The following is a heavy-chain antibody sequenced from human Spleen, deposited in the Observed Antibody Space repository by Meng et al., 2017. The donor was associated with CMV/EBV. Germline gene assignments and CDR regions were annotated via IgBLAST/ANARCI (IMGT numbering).Heavy chain of an antibody. CDR3: ARDLTEGYNWNYFDY. Sequence: SETLSLTCSVSGGSISSYYWSWIRQLPGKGLEWIGYIYYSGSTNYNPSLKSRVTISVDTSKNQFSLKLSSVTAADTAVYYCARDLTEGYNWNYFDYWGQGTLVTVSS. V-gene: IGHV4-59*12. CDR2: IYYSGST. J-gene: IGHJ4*02. CDR1: GGSISSYY. D-gene: IGHD1-20*01.